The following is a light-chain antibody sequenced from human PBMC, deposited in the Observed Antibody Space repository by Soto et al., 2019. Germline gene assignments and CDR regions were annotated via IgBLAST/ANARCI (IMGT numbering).Light chain of an antibody. CDR1: SSNIGTYT. J-gene: IGLJ2*01. CDR3: AAWDASLNGVI. Sequence: QSVLTQPPSASGTPGQRVTISCSGSSSNIGTYTVNWYQLVPGTAPKLLIYSNNQRPSGVPDRFSGSKSGTSASLAISGLQSEDEADYYCAAWDASLNGVIFGGGTKLTVL. CDR2: SNN. V-gene: IGLV1-44*01.